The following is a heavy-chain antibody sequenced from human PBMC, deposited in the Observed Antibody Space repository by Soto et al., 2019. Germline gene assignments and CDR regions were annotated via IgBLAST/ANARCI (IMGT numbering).Heavy chain of an antibody. Sequence: SETLSLTCTVSGGSISSGGYFWSWIRQHPGKGLEWIGYIYYSGSTYYNPSLKSRVTTSVDTSKNQFSLKLSSVTAADTAVYYCARASHYYDSSGYYYQPRFFDYWGQGALVTVSS. D-gene: IGHD3-22*01. V-gene: IGHV4-31*03. CDR2: IYYSGST. CDR1: GGSISSGGYF. J-gene: IGHJ4*02. CDR3: ARASHYYDSSGYYYQPRFFDY.